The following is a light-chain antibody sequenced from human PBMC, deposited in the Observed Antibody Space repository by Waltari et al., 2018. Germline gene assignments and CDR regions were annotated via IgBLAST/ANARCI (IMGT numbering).Light chain of an antibody. J-gene: IGKJ4*01. CDR2: DAS. CDR3: QQYDNLPLT. CDR1: QDISNY. V-gene: IGKV1-33*01. Sequence: DIQMNQSPSSLSASVGDRVTIICQASQDISNYLNWYQQKPGKAPKLLMYDASNLETGVPSRFSGSGSGTDFTFTISSLQPEDIATYFCQQYDNLPLTFGGGTKVEIK.